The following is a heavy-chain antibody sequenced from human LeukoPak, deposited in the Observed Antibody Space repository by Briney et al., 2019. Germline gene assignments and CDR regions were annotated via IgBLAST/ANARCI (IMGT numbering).Heavy chain of an antibody. CDR3: TRGASDYWGENYFDY. D-gene: IGHD7-27*01. CDR2: MNPNSGTV. J-gene: IGHJ4*02. CDR1: GYSFTNYD. Sequence: ASVKVSCKASGYSFTNYDINWVRQATGHGLEWMGWMNPNSGTVGYAQKFQGRVAMTRNASISAAYMELSSLTSEDAAVYYCTRGASDYWGENYFDYWGQGSLVTVSS. V-gene: IGHV1-8*01.